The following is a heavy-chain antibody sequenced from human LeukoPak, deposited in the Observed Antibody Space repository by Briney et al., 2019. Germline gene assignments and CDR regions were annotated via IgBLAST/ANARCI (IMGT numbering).Heavy chain of an antibody. V-gene: IGHV3-30*03. Sequence: GGSLRLSCAASGSTFGSCAMHWVRQAPGKGLEWVALISFDESNKYYADSVKGRFTISRDNYKNTLYLQMNSLRVEDTAVYYCATELRIGATGYLFAFDIWGQGTMVTVSS. J-gene: IGHJ3*02. CDR1: GSTFGSCA. CDR3: ATELRIGATGYLFAFDI. CDR2: ISFDESNK. D-gene: IGHD1-1*01.